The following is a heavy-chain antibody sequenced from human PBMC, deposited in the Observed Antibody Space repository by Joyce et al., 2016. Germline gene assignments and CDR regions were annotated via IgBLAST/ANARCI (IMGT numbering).Heavy chain of an antibody. D-gene: IGHD4-17*01. Sequence: QVQLQESGPGLVKPSETLSLTCTVSGYSISSGYYWGWIRQSPGKGLEWIGNVFQSGSTKYNPSLNSRVTISMDTSKNQISLRLSSVTAADTAVYFCARSGGALPFDYWGLGTLVTVSS. CDR3: ARSGGALPFDY. CDR2: VFQSGST. V-gene: IGHV4-38-2*02. J-gene: IGHJ4*01. CDR1: GYSISSGYY.